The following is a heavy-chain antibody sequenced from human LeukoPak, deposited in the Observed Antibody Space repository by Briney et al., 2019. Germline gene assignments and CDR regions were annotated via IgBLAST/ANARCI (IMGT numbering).Heavy chain of an antibody. J-gene: IGHJ4*02. Sequence: GGSLRLSCAASGFTFSSYGMHRVRQAPGKGLEWVAVISYDGSNKDYADSVKGRFTMSRDNSINTLYLQMNSLRAEDTAVYYCAKDRPGPIDYWGQGTLVTVSS. CDR1: GFTFSSYG. V-gene: IGHV3-30*18. CDR2: ISYDGSNK. D-gene: IGHD6-6*01. CDR3: AKDRPGPIDY.